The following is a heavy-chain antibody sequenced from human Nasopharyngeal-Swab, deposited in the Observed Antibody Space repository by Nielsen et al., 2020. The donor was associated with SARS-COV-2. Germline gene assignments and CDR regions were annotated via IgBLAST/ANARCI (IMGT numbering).Heavy chain of an antibody. D-gene: IGHD3-10*01. V-gene: IGHV3-11*06. Sequence: GESLKISCAASGFTFSDYYMSWIRQAPGKGLEWVSYISSSSSYTNYADSVKGRFTISRDNAKNSLYLQMNSLRAEDTAVYYCAKGGYGSGSYYPHMDVWGKGTTVTVSS. J-gene: IGHJ6*03. CDR2: ISSSSSYT. CDR3: AKGGYGSGSYYPHMDV. CDR1: GFTFSDYY.